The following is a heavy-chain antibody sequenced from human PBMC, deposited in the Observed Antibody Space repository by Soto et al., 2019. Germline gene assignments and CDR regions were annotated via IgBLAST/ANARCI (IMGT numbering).Heavy chain of an antibody. CDR1: GFIFSNAW. Sequence: EVQLVESGGGLVKPGGSLRLSCAASGFIFSNAWMSWVRQAPGKGLEWVGRIKSKTDGGTTDYAAPVKGRFTISRDDSKTTLHLEMNSLKTEDTAMYYCVTLPWGWGQGTLVTVSS. V-gene: IGHV3-15*07. J-gene: IGHJ4*02. CDR3: VTLPWG. CDR2: IKSKTDGGTT. D-gene: IGHD3-16*01.